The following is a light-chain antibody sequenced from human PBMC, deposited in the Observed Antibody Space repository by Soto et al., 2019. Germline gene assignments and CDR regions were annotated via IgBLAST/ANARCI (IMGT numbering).Light chain of an antibody. CDR3: QSYDNTLSASL. V-gene: IGLV1-40*01. Sequence: QSVLTQPPSVSGAPGQRVTISCTGNSSNIGAGHVVHWYQQFPGRAPNLLIYGSSNRPSGVPDRFSGSKSGTSASLAITGLQAEDEADYYCQSYDNTLSASLFGGGTKLTVL. CDR1: SSNIGAGHV. J-gene: IGLJ2*01. CDR2: GSS.